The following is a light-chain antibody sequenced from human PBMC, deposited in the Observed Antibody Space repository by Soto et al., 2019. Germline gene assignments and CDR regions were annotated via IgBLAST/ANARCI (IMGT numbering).Light chain of an antibody. CDR3: QQYNDSPPRWT. CDR1: QSVSIN. J-gene: IGKJ1*01. V-gene: IGKV3-15*01. CDR2: GAS. Sequence: EIVLTQSPATLSVSPGERATLSCRASQSVSINLAWYQQKPGQAPRLLIYGASTRATGIPARFSGGGSGTEFTLTISSLQSEDFALYYCQQYNDSPPRWTFGQGTRVDTK.